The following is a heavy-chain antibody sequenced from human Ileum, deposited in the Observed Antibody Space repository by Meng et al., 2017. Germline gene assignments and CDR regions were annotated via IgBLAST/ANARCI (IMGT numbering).Heavy chain of an antibody. J-gene: IGHJ6*02. CDR3: AREFDILTGYSYTYYGMDV. V-gene: IGHV3-21*01. Sequence: GGSLRLSCAASGFAFSGFRMNWVRQAPGKGLEWVSSINAKSNDKYYADSVKGRFTISRDNGKNSVFLQMDSLGAEDTAVYFCAREFDILTGYSYTYYGMDVWGQGTTVTVSS. CDR1: GFAFSGFR. D-gene: IGHD3-9*01. CDR2: INAKSNDK.